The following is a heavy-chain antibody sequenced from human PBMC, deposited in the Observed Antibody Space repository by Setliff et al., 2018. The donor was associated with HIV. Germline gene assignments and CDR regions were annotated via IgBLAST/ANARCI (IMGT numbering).Heavy chain of an antibody. CDR3: ARARITMTGGRLEPYAFDR. CDR1: GGSFSTYY. CDR2: VHSTGTT. Sequence: LSLTCTVSGGSFSTYYWSWIRQPAGEGLEYIGRVHSTGTTIYNPSLKSRVTMSVDTSKNQLSLKPRSVTAADTAVYYCARARITMTGGRLEPYAFDRWGQGTKVTV. V-gene: IGHV4-4*07. D-gene: IGHD3-22*01. J-gene: IGHJ3*01.